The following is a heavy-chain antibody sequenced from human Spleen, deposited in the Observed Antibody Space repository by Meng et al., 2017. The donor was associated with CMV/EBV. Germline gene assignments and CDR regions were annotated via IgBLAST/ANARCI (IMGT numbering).Heavy chain of an antibody. CDR3: AHTPQHPSGYSPAFHI. CDR2: IYWNDDK. D-gene: IGHD3-22*01. V-gene: IGHV2-5*01. Sequence: SGPTLVKPTQTLTLTCTFSGFSLNTIGLGVGWIRQPPGKALEWLALIYWNDDKRYSPSLKNRLTISKATSNNQVVLTMANMDPVDTATYSCAHTPQHPSGYSPAFHIWGQGTMVTVSS. CDR1: GFSLNTIGLG. J-gene: IGHJ3*02.